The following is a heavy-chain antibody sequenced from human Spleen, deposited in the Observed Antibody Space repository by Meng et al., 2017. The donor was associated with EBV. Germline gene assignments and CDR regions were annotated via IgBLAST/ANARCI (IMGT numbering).Heavy chain of an antibody. J-gene: IGHJ4*02. Sequence: QVPLQQWGAGVLKPSESLSVTCAVYGGSFSGSYWRWIRQPPGKGLEWIGEINHGGSTNYNPSLKSRVTISGDTSKNQFSLKLSSVTAADTAVYYCARSSRGRNSSWYDYWGPGTLVTVSS. CDR1: GGSFSGSY. D-gene: IGHD6-13*01. CDR2: INHGGST. V-gene: IGHV4-34*01. CDR3: ARSSRGRNSSWYDY.